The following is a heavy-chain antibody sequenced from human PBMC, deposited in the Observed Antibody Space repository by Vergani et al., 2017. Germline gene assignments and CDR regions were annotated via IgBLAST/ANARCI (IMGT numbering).Heavy chain of an antibody. J-gene: IGHJ4*02. D-gene: IGHD3-22*01. CDR2: FDPEHGEV. V-gene: IGHV1-24*01. Sequence: QVQLVQSGSEVRKPGASVKVSCQVSGYSLTELTIHWVRQAPGKGLEWMGGFDPEHGEVTFAHHIQGRVTMTEDRTTDTAYMELSSLRPEDTALNYCAIVTDIYGSSGYYLGYWEQGTL. CDR1: GYSLTELT. CDR3: AIVTDIYGSSGYYLGY.